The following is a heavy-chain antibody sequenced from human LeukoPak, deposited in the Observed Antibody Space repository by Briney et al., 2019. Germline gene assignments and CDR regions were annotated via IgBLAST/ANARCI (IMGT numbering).Heavy chain of an antibody. J-gene: IGHJ4*02. V-gene: IGHV1-69*13. Sequence: SVKVSCKASGGTFSSYAISWVRQAPGQGPEWMGGIIPIFGTANYAQKFQGRVTITADESTSTAYMELSSLRSEDTAVYYCAREYSSSWYWHYFDYWGQGTLVTVSS. CDR2: IIPIFGTA. CDR3: AREYSSSWYWHYFDY. CDR1: GGTFSSYA. D-gene: IGHD6-13*01.